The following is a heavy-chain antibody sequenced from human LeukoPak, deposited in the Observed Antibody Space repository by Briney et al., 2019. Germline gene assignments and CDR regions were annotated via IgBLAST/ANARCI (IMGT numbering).Heavy chain of an antibody. CDR2: ISAYNGNT. J-gene: IGHJ5*02. CDR1: GYTFTSYG. CDR3: ARVVGDTTTDWFDP. D-gene: IGHD2-2*01. V-gene: IGHV1-18*01. Sequence: ASVKVSCKASGYTFTSYGISWVRQAPGQGLEWMGWISAYNGNTNYAQKLQGRVTMTTDTSTSTAYMELRSLRSDDTAVYYCARVVGDTTTDWFDPWGQGTLVTVSS.